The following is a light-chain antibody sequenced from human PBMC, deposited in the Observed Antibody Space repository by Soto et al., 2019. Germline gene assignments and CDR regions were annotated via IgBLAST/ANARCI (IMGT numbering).Light chain of an antibody. V-gene: IGKV3-11*01. J-gene: IGKJ5*01. CDR2: DAS. Sequence: EIVLTQSPATLSLSPGERATLSCRASQSVSSNLAWYQQKPGQAPRLLIYDASNRATGIPARFSGSGPGTDFTLTISSLEPEDFAVYYCQQRSNWPPITFGQGTRLEIK. CDR1: QSVSSN. CDR3: QQRSNWPPIT.